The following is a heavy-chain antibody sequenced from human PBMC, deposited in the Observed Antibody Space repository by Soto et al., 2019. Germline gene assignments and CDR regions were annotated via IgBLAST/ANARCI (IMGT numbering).Heavy chain of an antibody. V-gene: IGHV3-33*06. CDR3: AKAHYDILTGYPSYYFDY. CDR1: GFTFSSYG. Sequence: SGFTFSSYGMHWVRQAPGKGLEWVAVIWYDGSNKYYADSVKGRFTISRDNSKNTLYLQMNSLRAEDTAVYYCAKAHYDILTGYPSYYFDYWGQGTLVTVSS. D-gene: IGHD3-9*01. CDR2: IWYDGSNK. J-gene: IGHJ4*02.